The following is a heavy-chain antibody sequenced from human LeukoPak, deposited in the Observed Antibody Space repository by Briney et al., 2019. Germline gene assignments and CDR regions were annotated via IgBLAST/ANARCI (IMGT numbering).Heavy chain of an antibody. CDR1: GFIFSSYS. J-gene: IGHJ4*02. CDR3: ARLAFPHRGPTDY. CDR2: ISSSSSYI. Sequence: GGSLRLSCAASGFIFSSYSMNWVRQAPGKGLEWVSSISSSSSYIYYADSVKGRFTISRDNAKNSLYLQMNSLRAEDTAVYYCARLAFPHRGPTDYWGQGTLVTVSS. V-gene: IGHV3-21*01.